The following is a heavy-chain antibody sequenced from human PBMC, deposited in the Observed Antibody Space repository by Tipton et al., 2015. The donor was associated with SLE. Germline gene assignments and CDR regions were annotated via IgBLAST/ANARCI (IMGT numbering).Heavy chain of an antibody. CDR3: AREGVDIVLMVPHYYYGMDV. Sequence: QSGPEVKKPGASVKVSCKASGYTFTTYDVTWVRQAPGQGLEWMGGIIPIFGTANYAQKFQGRVTITTDESTSTAYMELSSLRSEDTAVYYCAREGVDIVLMVPHYYYGMDVWGQGTTVTVSS. CDR1: GYTFTTYD. V-gene: IGHV1-69*05. D-gene: IGHD2-8*01. J-gene: IGHJ6*02. CDR2: IIPIFGTA.